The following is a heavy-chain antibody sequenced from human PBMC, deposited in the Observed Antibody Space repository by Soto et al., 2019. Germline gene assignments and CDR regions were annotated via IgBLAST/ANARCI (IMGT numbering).Heavy chain of an antibody. J-gene: IGHJ6*02. Sequence: PSETLSLTCAVYGGSFSGYYWSWIRQPPGKGLEWIGEINHSGSTNYNPSLKSRVTISVDTSKNQFSLKLSSVTAADTAVYYCARVEHIVVVTGIIGYYYGMDVWGQGTTVTVSS. CDR2: INHSGST. CDR3: ARVEHIVVVTGIIGYYYGMDV. CDR1: GGSFSGYY. V-gene: IGHV4-34*01. D-gene: IGHD2-21*02.